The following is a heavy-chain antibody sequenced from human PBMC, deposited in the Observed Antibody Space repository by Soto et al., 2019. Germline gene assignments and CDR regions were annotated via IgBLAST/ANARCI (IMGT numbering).Heavy chain of an antibody. CDR2: IWYDGSNK. CDR3: ARDMGQSDYSNYRYYYYYGMDV. V-gene: IGHV3-33*01. Sequence: PGGSLRVSCGAAGLTFSGYGRHWIRKDTGKGLEWVAVIWYDGSNKYSADSVKGRFTISRDNSKNTLYLQMNSLRAEDTAVYYCARDMGQSDYSNYRYYYYYGMDVWGQGTTVTVSS. D-gene: IGHD4-4*01. J-gene: IGHJ6*02. CDR1: GLTFSGYG.